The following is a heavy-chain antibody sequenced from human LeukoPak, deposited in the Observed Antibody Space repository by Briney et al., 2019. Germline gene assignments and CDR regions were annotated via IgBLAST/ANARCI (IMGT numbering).Heavy chain of an antibody. V-gene: IGHV4-34*01. CDR3: ATLIVGTTYFDH. D-gene: IGHD1-26*01. CDR1: GESFSGYY. Sequence: SETLSLTCAVYGESFSGYYWSWVRQPPGKGLEWISEIHYRGTTNYNPSLKSRVTVSADTSRNQFSLNLTSVTAADTAVYYCATLIVGTTYFDHWGHGSLVTVSS. CDR2: IHYRGTT. J-gene: IGHJ4*01.